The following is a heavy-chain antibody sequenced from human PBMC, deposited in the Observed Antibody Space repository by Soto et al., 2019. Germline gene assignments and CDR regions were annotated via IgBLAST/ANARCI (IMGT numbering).Heavy chain of an antibody. CDR2: IYYSGST. D-gene: IGHD2-15*01. CDR1: GGSISSGGYY. CDR3: ARDSGGSWGHFDL. J-gene: IGHJ2*01. Sequence: QVQLQESGPGLVKPSQTLSLTCTVSGGSISSGGYYWSWIRQHPGQGLEWIGYIYYSGSTYYNPSLKSRVTISVDTSKNPFSLKLTSVTAADTAVYYCARDSGGSWGHFDLWGRGTLVTVSS. V-gene: IGHV4-31*03.